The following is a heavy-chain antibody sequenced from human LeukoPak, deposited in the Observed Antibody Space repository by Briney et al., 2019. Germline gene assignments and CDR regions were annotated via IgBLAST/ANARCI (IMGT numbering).Heavy chain of an antibody. Sequence: GGSLRLSCAASGFTFSSSAMTWVRQAPGKGREWVATVRGDGDNTDYADSVKGRFTISRDNSKSTLFLQMNSLRAEDPAVYFCAKLGRQIVVGANFYFDYWGQGSLVTVAS. J-gene: IGHJ4*02. CDR3: AKLGRQIVVGANFYFDY. CDR1: GFTFSSSA. CDR2: VRGDGDNT. V-gene: IGHV3-23*01. D-gene: IGHD1-26*01.